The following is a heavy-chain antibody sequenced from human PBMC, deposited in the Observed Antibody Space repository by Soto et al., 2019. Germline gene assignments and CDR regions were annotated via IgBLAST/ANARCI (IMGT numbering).Heavy chain of an antibody. CDR3: AVGYSYGYRYFDY. J-gene: IGHJ4*02. CDR2: ISSSSSYI. V-gene: IGHV3-21*01. D-gene: IGHD5-18*01. CDR1: GFTFSSYS. Sequence: EVQLVESGGGLVKPGGSLRLSCAASGFTFSSYSMNWVRQAPGKGLEWVSSISSSSSYIYYADSVKGRFTISRDNAKNSLYLQMNSLRAEDTAVYYCAVGYSYGYRYFDYWGQGTLVTVSS.